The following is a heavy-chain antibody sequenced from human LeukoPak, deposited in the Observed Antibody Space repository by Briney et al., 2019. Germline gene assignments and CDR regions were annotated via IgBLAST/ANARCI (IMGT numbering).Heavy chain of an antibody. CDR2: MNPNSGNT. CDR1: GYTFTSYD. J-gene: IGHJ4*02. Sequence: ASVKVSCKASGYTFTSYDINWVRQATGQGLEWMGWMNPNSGNTGYAQKFQGRVTMTRNTSISTAYMELSSLRSEDTAVYYCAREITGGENDIVATTENYWGQGTLVTVSS. V-gene: IGHV1-8*01. D-gene: IGHD5-12*01. CDR3: AREITGGENDIVATTENY.